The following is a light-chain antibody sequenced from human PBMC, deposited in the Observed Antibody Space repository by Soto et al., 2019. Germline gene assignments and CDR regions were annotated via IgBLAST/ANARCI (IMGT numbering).Light chain of an antibody. Sequence: EIVLTQSPVTLSLSPGERATLSCRASQSVSSNYLAWCQQKPGQAPRLLIYGASTRATGLPDRFTGSGSGTDFTLNISRLEAEDVAVYYCQQYGNTPWTFGQGTTVEIK. CDR1: QSVSSNY. V-gene: IGKV3-20*01. J-gene: IGKJ1*01. CDR3: QQYGNTPWT. CDR2: GAS.